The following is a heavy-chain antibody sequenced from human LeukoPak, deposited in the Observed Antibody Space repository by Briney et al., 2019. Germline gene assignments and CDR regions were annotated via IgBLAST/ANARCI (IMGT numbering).Heavy chain of an antibody. CDR2: ISAYTGNT. CDR3: ARVADTAMVLPDAFDI. J-gene: IGHJ3*02. D-gene: IGHD5-18*01. V-gene: IGHV1-18*01. CDR1: GYTFTSYG. Sequence: ASVKVSCKASGYTFTSYGISWVRQAPGQGPEWMGWISAYTGNTNYSQKFQDRVSMTTDTSTTTAYMDLRRLGSDDTAVNYCARVADTAMVLPDAFDIWGQGTMVTVSS.